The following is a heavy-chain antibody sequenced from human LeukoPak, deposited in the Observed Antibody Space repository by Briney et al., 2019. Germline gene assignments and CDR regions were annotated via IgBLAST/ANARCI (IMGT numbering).Heavy chain of an antibody. Sequence: GRSLRLSCAASGFTFGGYAMHWVRQAPGKGLEWVSGISWSSGSIGYADSVKGRFTISRDNAKNSLYLQMNSLRAEDTAVYYCAKDSPTYRSGGSCYSGAFDIWAQGTMSTVP. D-gene: IGHD2-15*01. J-gene: IGHJ3*02. V-gene: IGHV3-9*01. CDR1: GFTFGGYA. CDR3: AKDSPTYRSGGSCYSGAFDI. CDR2: ISWSSGSI.